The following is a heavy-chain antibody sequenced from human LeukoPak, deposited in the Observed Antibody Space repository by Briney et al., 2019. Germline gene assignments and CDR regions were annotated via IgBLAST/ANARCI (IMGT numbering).Heavy chain of an antibody. J-gene: IGHJ4*02. CDR3: ARDNSGWIQLWLRWFDY. V-gene: IGHV3-7*01. CDR2: IKQDGSEK. D-gene: IGHD5-18*01. Sequence: GGSLRLSCAASGFTFNRYWMSWVRQAPGKGLEWVANIKQDGSEKYYVDSVKGRFTISRDNAKNSLYLQMNSLRAEDTAVYYCARDNSGWIQLWLRWFDYWGQGTLVTVSS. CDR1: GFTFNRYW.